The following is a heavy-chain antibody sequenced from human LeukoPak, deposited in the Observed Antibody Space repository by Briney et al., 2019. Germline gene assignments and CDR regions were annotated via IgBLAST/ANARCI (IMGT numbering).Heavy chain of an antibody. CDR2: ISAYNGNT. J-gene: IGHJ5*02. V-gene: IGHV1-18*01. CDR1: GYSFTSYG. CDR3: ARDRLGGGNWFDH. Sequence: ASVKVSCKASGYSFTSYGISWVRQAPGQGLEWMGWISAYNGNTNYAQNLQGRVTMTTDTSTTTVYMEFRSLRSDDTAVYYCARDRLGGGNWFDHWGQGTLVTVSS. D-gene: IGHD2-15*01.